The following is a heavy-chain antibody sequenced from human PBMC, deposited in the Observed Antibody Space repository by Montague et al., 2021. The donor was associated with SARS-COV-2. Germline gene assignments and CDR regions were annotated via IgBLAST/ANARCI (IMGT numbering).Heavy chain of an antibody. V-gene: IGHV3-30*04. J-gene: IGHJ4*02. CDR1: GFAFSTYA. D-gene: IGHD1-26*01. CDR3: ARTQSGNYLYYFDY. Sequence: SLRLSCAASGFAFSTYAMYWVRQAPGKGLEWVAVISYDGSNQYYADSVKGRFTISRGNSKNALYLQMNSLRAEDTAVYYCARTQSGNYLYYFDYWGQGILVTVSS. CDR2: ISYDGSNQ.